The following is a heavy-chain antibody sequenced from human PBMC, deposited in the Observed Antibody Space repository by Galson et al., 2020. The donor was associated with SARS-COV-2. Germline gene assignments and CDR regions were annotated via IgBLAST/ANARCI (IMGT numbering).Heavy chain of an antibody. D-gene: IGHD2-15*01. Sequence: SETLSLPCAVYGGSFSGYFWSWIRQSAGKGLEWIGHIYASGSTNYNPSLKSRLTISVDTSKNQFSLKLYSVTAADTAVYYCARFVSRYSAFDIWGRGSMLTVSS. V-gene: IGHV4-59*10. J-gene: IGHJ3*02. CDR2: IYASGST. CDR3: ARFVSRYSAFDI. CDR1: GGSFSGYF.